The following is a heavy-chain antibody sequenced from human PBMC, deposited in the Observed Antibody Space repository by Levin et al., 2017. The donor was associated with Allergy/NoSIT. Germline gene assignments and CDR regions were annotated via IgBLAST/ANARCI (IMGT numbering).Heavy chain of an antibody. CDR3: ARDHPDSGSWFFDL. CDR2: VYHGGSV. CDR1: RDSVSNVDW. V-gene: IGHV4-4*02. J-gene: IGHJ2*01. D-gene: IGHD3-10*01. Sequence: MASETLSLTCAVSRDSVSNVDWWTWVRQPPGKGLEWIGEVYHGGSVNYNPSLQSRVTISLDMSKSQFSLKLDSVTAADTAVYYCARDHPDSGSWFFDLWGRGTLVTVSS.